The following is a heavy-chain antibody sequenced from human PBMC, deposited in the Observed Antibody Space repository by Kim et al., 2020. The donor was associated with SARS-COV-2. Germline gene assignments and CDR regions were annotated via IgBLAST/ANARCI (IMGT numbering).Heavy chain of an antibody. D-gene: IGHD3-10*01. Sequence: VKGRFTISRDNAKNSLYLQMNSLRAEDTAVYYCARVLTYGSGSLEWFDPWGQGTLVTVSS. J-gene: IGHJ5*02. V-gene: IGHV3-11*05. CDR3: ARVLTYGSGSLEWFDP.